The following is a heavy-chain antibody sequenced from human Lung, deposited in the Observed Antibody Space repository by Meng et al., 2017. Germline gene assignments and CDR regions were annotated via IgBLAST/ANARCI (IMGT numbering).Heavy chain of an antibody. D-gene: IGHD1-7*01. Sequence: QLEPKESGPSLVRPSGTPSLACAVSGDSITRTQWWSWLRQTPGKGLEWIGEISHSGSTVYRPSLQGRVSISLDKSNNEFSLKLTSVTAADTAVYYCARETLRELGLFHYWGQGILVTVSS. CDR3: ARETLRELGLFHY. CDR1: GDSITRTQW. CDR2: ISHSGST. J-gene: IGHJ4*02. V-gene: IGHV4-4*02.